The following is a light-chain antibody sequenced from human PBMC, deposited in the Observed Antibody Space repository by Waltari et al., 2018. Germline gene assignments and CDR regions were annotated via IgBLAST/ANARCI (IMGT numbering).Light chain of an antibody. CDR3: QQSYIMPLT. J-gene: IGKJ4*01. Sequence: DIQMTQSPSSLSASVGDRVTITCRASQSISGYLNWYQQKQGKAPSLLIFAASSLQSGAPPRFSGSGSGTDFTLTISNLQPEDYATYYCQQSYIMPLTFGGGTKVEIK. CDR2: AAS. V-gene: IGKV1-39*01. CDR1: QSISGY.